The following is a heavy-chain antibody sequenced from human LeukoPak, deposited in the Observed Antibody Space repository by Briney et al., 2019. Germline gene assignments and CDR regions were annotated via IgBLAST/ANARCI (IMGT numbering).Heavy chain of an antibody. Sequence: PGRSLRLSCAASGFTFSSYGMNWVRQAPGKGLEWLSGISGSGNGTYYADSVKGRFTISRDNSKNMVYLQMNGLTVEDAATYYCARRTMSAFDSWGQGTLLIVSS. CDR2: ISGSGNGT. V-gene: IGHV3-NL1*01. CDR3: ARRTMSAFDS. J-gene: IGHJ4*02. CDR1: GFTFSSYG. D-gene: IGHD5-24*01.